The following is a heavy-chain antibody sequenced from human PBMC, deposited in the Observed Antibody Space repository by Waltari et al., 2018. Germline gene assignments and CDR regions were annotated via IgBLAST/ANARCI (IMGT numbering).Heavy chain of an antibody. CDR2: INTQNCSN. V-gene: IGHV1-18*01. CDR1: GYTFTSRG. Sequence: QVQLVQSGGEMKEPGASVKVSCKASGYTFTSRGINWVRQAPGQGLEWMGWINTQNCSNNYAQNLQGRVTMTADTSTTTAYMELRSLKSDDTAIYYCARTCISAACYMIYWGQGSQVTVSS. CDR3: ARTCISAACYMIY. J-gene: IGHJ4*02. D-gene: IGHD2-2*02.